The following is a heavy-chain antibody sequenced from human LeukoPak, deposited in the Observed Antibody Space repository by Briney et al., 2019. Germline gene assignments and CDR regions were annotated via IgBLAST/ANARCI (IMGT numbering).Heavy chain of an antibody. CDR1: GFTFSSYA. CDR2: ISGSGGST. Sequence: PGGSLRLSCAASGFTFSSYAMSWVRQAPGKGLEWVSAISGSGGSTYFADSVKGRFTISRDNSKNTLYLQMNSLRAEDTDVYYCAKVGATRYYYYYYMDVWGKGTTVTVSS. J-gene: IGHJ6*03. D-gene: IGHD1-26*01. V-gene: IGHV3-23*01. CDR3: AKVGATRYYYYYYMDV.